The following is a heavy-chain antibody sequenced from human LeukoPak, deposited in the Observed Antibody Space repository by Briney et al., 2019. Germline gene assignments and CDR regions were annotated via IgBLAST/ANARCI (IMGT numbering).Heavy chain of an antibody. J-gene: IGHJ4*02. D-gene: IGHD2-21*02. CDR1: GFTFTYYA. CDR2: ISHDGSNQ. V-gene: IGHV3-30-3*01. Sequence: GGSLRLSCTVSGFTFTYYAMHWVRQAPGKGLEWVAVISHDGSNQQYADSVKGQVTISRDNSKSTLYLQMDSLRAGDTAVYYCARQGDTGSWYFDYWGQGTLVSVSS. CDR3: ARQGDTGSWYFDY.